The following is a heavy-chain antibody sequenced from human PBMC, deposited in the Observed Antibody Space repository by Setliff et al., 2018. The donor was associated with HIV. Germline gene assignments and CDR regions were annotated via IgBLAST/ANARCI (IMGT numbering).Heavy chain of an antibody. D-gene: IGHD3-22*01. CDR2: ISSSGNTI. CDR3: ARDQVPNYYDSSGYYYIDY. J-gene: IGHJ4*02. CDR1: GFTFSDYY. V-gene: IGHV3-11*04. Sequence: GGSLRLSCAASGFTFSDYYMSWIRQAPGKGLEWVSYISSSGNTIYYADSVKGRLTISRDNAKNSLYLQMNSLRAEDTAVYYCARDQVPNYYDSSGYYYIDYWGQGPLVTSPQ.